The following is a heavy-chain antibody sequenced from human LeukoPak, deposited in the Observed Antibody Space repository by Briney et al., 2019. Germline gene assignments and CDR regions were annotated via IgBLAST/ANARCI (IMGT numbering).Heavy chain of an antibody. CDR3: ARVLVSIFGVVRGRSIGGGFDP. V-gene: IGHV1-2*02. J-gene: IGHJ5*02. CDR1: GYTFTGYY. CDR2: INPNSGGT. Sequence: SSVKVSCKASGYTFTGYYMHWVRQAPGQGLEWMGWINPNSGGTNYAQKFQGRVTMTRDTSISTAYMELSRLRSDDTAVYYCARVLVSIFGVVRGRSIGGGFDPWGQGTLVTVSS. D-gene: IGHD3-3*01.